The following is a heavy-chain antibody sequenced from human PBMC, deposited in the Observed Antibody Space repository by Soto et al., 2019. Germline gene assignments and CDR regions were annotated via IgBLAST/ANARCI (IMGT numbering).Heavy chain of an antibody. V-gene: IGHV4-34*01. J-gene: IGHJ3*02. D-gene: IGHD7-27*01. Sequence: SETLSLTCAVYGGSFSGYYWSWIRQPPGKGLEWIGEINHSGSTNYNPALKSRVTISVDTSKNQFSLKLSSVTAADTAVYDCASGLETGDGGGDAFDIWGKGTMVTVSS. CDR1: GGSFSGYY. CDR2: INHSGST. CDR3: ASGLETGDGGGDAFDI.